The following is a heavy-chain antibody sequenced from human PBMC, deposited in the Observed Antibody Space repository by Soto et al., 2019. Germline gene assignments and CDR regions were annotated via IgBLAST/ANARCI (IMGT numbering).Heavy chain of an antibody. Sequence: QVQLVQSGAGVKKPGASVKVSCKASGYTFSKYAMQWVRQAPGQSLEWMGWINAANGNTKYSQRFQGRVTLSRDTSASTADMELSSLRSEDTAMYYCARGDGDYLPDYWGQGTLVTVSS. CDR2: INAANGNT. J-gene: IGHJ4*02. D-gene: IGHD4-17*01. CDR3: ARGDGDYLPDY. CDR1: GYTFSKYA. V-gene: IGHV1-3*01.